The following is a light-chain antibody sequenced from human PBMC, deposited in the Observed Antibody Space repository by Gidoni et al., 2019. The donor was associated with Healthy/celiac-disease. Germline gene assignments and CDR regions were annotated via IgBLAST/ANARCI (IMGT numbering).Light chain of an antibody. CDR2: DAS. J-gene: IGKJ1*01. V-gene: IGKV1-33*01. CDR1: QDISNY. CDR3: QQYDNVPGT. Sequence: IQMTQSPSSLSASVGDRVTITCQASQDISNYLKWYQQKPGKAPKLLIYDASNLETGVPSRFSGSGSGTDFTFTISSLKPEDIATYYCQQYDNVPGTFGQGTKVEIK.